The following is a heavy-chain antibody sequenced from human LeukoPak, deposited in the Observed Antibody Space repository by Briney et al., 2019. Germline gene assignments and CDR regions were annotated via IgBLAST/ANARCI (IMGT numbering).Heavy chain of an antibody. CDR2: ISYDGSNK. V-gene: IGHV3-30*01. D-gene: IGHD1-26*01. CDR1: GFTFSSYA. CDR3: ARDYYASGSYDY. J-gene: IGHJ4*02. Sequence: GRSLRLSCAASGFTFSSYAMHWVRQAPGKGLEWVAVISYDGSNKYYADSVKGRFTISRDNSKNTLYLQMNSLRAEDTAVYYCARDYYASGSYDYWGQGTLVTVSS.